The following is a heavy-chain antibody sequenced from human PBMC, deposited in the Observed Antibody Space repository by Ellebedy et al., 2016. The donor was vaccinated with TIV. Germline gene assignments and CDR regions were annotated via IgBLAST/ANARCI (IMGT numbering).Heavy chain of an antibody. CDR2: IVGGGA. V-gene: IGHV3-23*01. D-gene: IGHD2-21*02. CDR3: AKDRTSGDGYWVFDS. CDR1: GFTFRGYW. J-gene: IGHJ4*02. Sequence: GESLKISCAASGFTFRGYWMSWVRQAPGKGLEWVSGIVGGGAERYADSVKGRFTISRDNAKNSLYLQMNSLRAEDTAIYFCAKDRTSGDGYWVFDSWGQGTMVSVSS.